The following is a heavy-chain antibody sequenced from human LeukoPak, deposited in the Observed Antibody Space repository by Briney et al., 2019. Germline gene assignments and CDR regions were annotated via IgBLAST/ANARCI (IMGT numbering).Heavy chain of an antibody. CDR1: GFIFSPYW. Sequence: GGSLRLSCAASGFIFSPYWVTWVRQAPGMGLEWVANMKEDGGEKFYVDSVRGRFTISRDNAKNSVYLQMNSLRVEDTGVYYCAKGRTEWYIDLRGRGTLVNVST. D-gene: IGHD3/OR15-3a*01. J-gene: IGHJ2*01. CDR3: AKGRTEWYIDL. CDR2: MKEDGGEK. V-gene: IGHV3-7*01.